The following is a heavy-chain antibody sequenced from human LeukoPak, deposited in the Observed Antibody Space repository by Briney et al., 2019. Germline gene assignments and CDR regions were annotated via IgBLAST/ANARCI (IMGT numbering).Heavy chain of an antibody. Sequence: GGSLRLSCAASGFTVSSNHMSWVRQAPGKGLEWVSLIYNGGGTYYADSVKGRFTISRDNSKNTLYLQMNSLRAEDRAVYYCARGSGDNYGIDYWGQGTLVTVSS. CDR1: GFTVSSNH. D-gene: IGHD5-24*01. J-gene: IGHJ4*02. V-gene: IGHV3-53*01. CDR2: IYNGGGT. CDR3: ARGSGDNYGIDY.